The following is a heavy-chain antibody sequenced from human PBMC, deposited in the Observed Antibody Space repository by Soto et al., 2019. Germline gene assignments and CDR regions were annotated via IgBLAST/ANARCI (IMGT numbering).Heavy chain of an antibody. J-gene: IGHJ6*02. CDR3: AKDRVSIAARPDGMDV. D-gene: IGHD6-6*01. Sequence: PGGSLRLSCAASGFTFDDYTMHWVRQAPGKGLEWVSLISWDGGSTYYADSVEGRFTISRDNSKNSLYLQMNSLRTEDTALYYCAKDRVSIAARPDGMDVWGQGTTVTVSS. CDR1: GFTFDDYT. V-gene: IGHV3-43*01. CDR2: ISWDGGST.